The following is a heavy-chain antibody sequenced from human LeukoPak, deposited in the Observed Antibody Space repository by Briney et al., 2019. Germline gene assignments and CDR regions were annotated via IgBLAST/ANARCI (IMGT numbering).Heavy chain of an antibody. CDR1: GYTFTGYY. V-gene: IGHV1-2*02. J-gene: IGHJ4*02. Sequence: ASVKVSCKASGYTFTGYYMHWVRQAPGQGLEWMGWINPNSGGTNYAQKFQGRVTMTRDTSIGTAYMELSRLRSDDTAVYYCARSSPPRDHPLDYDSTLYYDYWGQGTLVTVSS. CDR2: INPNSGGT. CDR3: ARSSPPRDHPLDYDSTLYYDY. D-gene: IGHD3-22*01.